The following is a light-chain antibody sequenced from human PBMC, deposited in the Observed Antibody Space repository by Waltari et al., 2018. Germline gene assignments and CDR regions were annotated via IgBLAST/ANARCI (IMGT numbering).Light chain of an antibody. J-gene: IGKJ5*01. CDR1: QSLSSYF. CDR3: QQYGSSPVT. V-gene: IGKV3-20*01. Sequence: EIVLTQSPDTLSLSPGEGATLSCRASQSLSSYFLAWYQHKPGQGPRLLIYAASRRATGIPGRFSGGKSGTDFILTISRLEPEDFAVYYCQQYGSSPVTFGQGTRLEIK. CDR2: AAS.